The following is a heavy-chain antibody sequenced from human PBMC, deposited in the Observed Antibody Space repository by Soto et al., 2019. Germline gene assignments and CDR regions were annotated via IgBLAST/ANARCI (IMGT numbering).Heavy chain of an antibody. V-gene: IGHV4-4*07. D-gene: IGHD1-26*01. CDR1: GGSIRSYY. Sequence: LSLTCTVSGGSIRSYYWSWIRQPAGKPLEWIGRIYTSGSTNYNPSLKSRVTMSVDTSKNQFSLNLSSVTAADTAVYYCAREGASGFGMDVWGQGTTVTVSS. CDR2: IYTSGST. CDR3: AREGASGFGMDV. J-gene: IGHJ6*02.